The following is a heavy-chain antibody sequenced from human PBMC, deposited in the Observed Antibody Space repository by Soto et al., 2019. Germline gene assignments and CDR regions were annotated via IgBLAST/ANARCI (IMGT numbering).Heavy chain of an antibody. Sequence: GGSLRLSCAASGFTFSGYAMHWVHQAPGKGLEWVALISYDGSNKYYADSVKGRFTISRDSSKNTMYLQMNSLRAEDTAVYYCARDVSGSFGSYWFDPWGQGTLVTVSS. CDR1: GFTFSGYA. J-gene: IGHJ5*02. CDR2: ISYDGSNK. D-gene: IGHD1-26*01. CDR3: ARDVSGSFGSYWFDP. V-gene: IGHV3-30-3*01.